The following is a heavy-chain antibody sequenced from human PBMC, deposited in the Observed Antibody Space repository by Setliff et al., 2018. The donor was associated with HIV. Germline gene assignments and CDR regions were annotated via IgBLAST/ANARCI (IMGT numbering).Heavy chain of an antibody. V-gene: IGHV1-2*02. CDR2: INPSSGGT. CDR1: GYSFNRYF. D-gene: IGHD6-6*01. Sequence: ASVKVSCKASGYSFNRYFMHWVRQAPGQGLEWMGWINPSSGGTKSAQKFQGRVTMTRDTSINTAYMELSRLKSDDTVVYYCARDLGSSSSMDPWGQGTLVTVSS. J-gene: IGHJ5*02. CDR3: ARDLGSSSSMDP.